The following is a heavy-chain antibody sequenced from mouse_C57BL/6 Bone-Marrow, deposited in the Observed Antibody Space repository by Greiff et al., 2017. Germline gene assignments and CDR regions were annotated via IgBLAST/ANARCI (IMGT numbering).Heavy chain of an antibody. D-gene: IGHD2-4*01. J-gene: IGHJ4*01. V-gene: IGHV14-4*01. Sequence: EVQRVESGAELVRPGASVKLSCTASGFNIKDYYMHWVKQRPEQGLEWIGWIDPGNGDTEYAAKFQGKATITADTSSNTAYLQLSSLTSEDTAVYYCTTTIYYDYYYAMGYWGQGTSVTVSS. CDR2: IDPGNGDT. CDR1: GFNIKDYY. CDR3: TTTIYYDYYYAMGY.